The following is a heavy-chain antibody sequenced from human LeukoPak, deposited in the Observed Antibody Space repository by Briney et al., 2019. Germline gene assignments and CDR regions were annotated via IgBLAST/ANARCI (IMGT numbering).Heavy chain of an antibody. CDR3: ARLGDTSGYYAFDY. J-gene: IGHJ4*02. V-gene: IGHV4-4*02. D-gene: IGHD3-22*01. CDR1: GGSISSSNW. Sequence: SETLSLTCAVSGGSISSSNWWSWVRHTPGKGLEWIGEIYHSGSTNYNPTLKSRVTISVDKATNQFSLKLNSVTAADTAVYYCARLGDTSGYYAFDYWGQGTLVTVSS. CDR2: IYHSGST.